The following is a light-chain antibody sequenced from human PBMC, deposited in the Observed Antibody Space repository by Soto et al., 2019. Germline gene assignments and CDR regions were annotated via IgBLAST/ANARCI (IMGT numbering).Light chain of an antibody. Sequence: EIVLTQSPATLSLSPGERATLSCRASQSVSSYLAWYQQNPGQAPRLLIYDASNRATGIPARFSGSGSGTDFTLTIGSLEAVDFAVYYCQERSNWPPLTFGGGTKVEIK. CDR2: DAS. CDR3: QERSNWPPLT. CDR1: QSVSSY. J-gene: IGKJ4*01. V-gene: IGKV3-11*01.